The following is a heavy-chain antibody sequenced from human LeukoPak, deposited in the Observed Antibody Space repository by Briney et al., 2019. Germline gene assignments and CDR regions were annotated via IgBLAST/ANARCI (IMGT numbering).Heavy chain of an antibody. J-gene: IGHJ5*02. CDR2: IYYSGST. V-gene: IGHV4-31*03. Sequence: SQILPLTCTVSGGSISSGGYYWSWIRQHPGKGLEWIGYIYYSGSTYYNPSLKSRVTISVDTSKNQFSLKLSSVTAADTAVYYCARLASSTSCYAPNFPCWFDPWGQGTLVTVSS. D-gene: IGHD2-2*01. CDR1: GGSISSGGYY. CDR3: ARLASSTSCYAPNFPCWFDP.